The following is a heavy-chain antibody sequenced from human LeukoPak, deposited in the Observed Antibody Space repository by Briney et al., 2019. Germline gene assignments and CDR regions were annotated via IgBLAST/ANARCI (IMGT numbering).Heavy chain of an antibody. J-gene: IGHJ6*02. V-gene: IGHV1-46*01. CDR3: ARGESGSFLWFGEFPYYYYGMDV. CDR2: INPSGGST. CDR1: GYTFTSYY. D-gene: IGHD3-10*01. Sequence: ASVKVSCKASGYTFTSYYMHWVRQAPGQGLEWMGIINPSGGSTSYAQKFQGRVTMTRDTSTSTVYMELSSLRSEDTAVYYCARGESGSFLWFGEFPYYYYGMDVWGQGPTVTVSS.